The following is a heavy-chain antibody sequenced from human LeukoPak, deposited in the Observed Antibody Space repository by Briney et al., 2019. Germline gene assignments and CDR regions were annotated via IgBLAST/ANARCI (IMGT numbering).Heavy chain of an antibody. CDR1: GFTFSSYE. V-gene: IGHV3-48*03. J-gene: IGHJ4*02. CDR2: ISSSGSTI. CDR3: AREDPDGRFDY. D-gene: IGHD5-24*01. Sequence: GGSLRLSCAASGFTFSSYEMNCVRQAPGKGLEWVSYISSSGSTIYYADSVKGRFTISRDNAKNSLYLQMNSLRAEDTAVYYCAREDPDGRFDYWGQGTLVTVSS.